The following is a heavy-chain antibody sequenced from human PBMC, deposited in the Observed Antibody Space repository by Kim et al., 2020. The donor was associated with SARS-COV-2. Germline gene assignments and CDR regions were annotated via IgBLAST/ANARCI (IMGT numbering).Heavy chain of an antibody. D-gene: IGHD3-9*01. J-gene: IGHJ3*02. CDR1: GFTFSSYA. CDR2: ISSNGGST. CDR3: ARARGGYFDWLPPDAFDI. Sequence: GGSLRLSCAASGFTFSSYAMHWVRQAPGKGLEYVSAISSNGGSTYYANSVKGRFTISRDNSKNTLYLQMGSLRAEDMAVYYCARARGGYFDWLPPDAFDILGQGTMVNVSS. V-gene: IGHV3-64*01.